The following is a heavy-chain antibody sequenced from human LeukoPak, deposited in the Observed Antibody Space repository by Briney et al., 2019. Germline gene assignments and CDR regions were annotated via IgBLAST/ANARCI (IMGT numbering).Heavy chain of an antibody. J-gene: IGHJ4*02. CDR2: INHSGST. CDR1: GHSISSGYY. D-gene: IGHD6-6*01. V-gene: IGHV4-38-2*02. Sequence: SETLSLTCSVSGHSISSGYYWGWIRQPPGKGLEWIGSINHSGSTNYNPSLKSRVTISVDTSKNQFSLKLSSVTAADTAVYYCARGGKQLVHYLDYWGQGTLVTVSS. CDR3: ARGGKQLVHYLDY.